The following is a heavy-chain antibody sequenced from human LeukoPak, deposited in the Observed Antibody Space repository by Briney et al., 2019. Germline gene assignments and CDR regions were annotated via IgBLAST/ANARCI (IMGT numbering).Heavy chain of an antibody. D-gene: IGHD3-22*01. CDR2: IYPGDSDT. Sequence: GESLKISCKGSGYSFTSYWIGWARQMPGKGLEWMGIIYPGDSDTRYSPSFQGQVTISADKSISTASLQWSSLKASDTAMYYCARLGYYDSSGYYGWYFDLWGRGTLVTVSS. J-gene: IGHJ2*01. V-gene: IGHV5-51*01. CDR3: ARLGYYDSSGYYGWYFDL. CDR1: GYSFTSYW.